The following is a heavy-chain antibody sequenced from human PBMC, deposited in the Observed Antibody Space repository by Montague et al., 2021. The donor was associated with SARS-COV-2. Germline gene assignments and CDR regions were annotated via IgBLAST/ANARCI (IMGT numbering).Heavy chain of an antibody. V-gene: IGHV3-9*01. D-gene: IGHD4-23*01. CDR3: ATDITPGPDTNSAHTP. Sequence: SLRLSCAASGFRFGSYGMHWVRQAPGKGLEWVSGISYNSTSLGYADSVKGRFTIFRDNAKNSLYLQMDSLRPEDSALYYCATDITPGPDTNSAHTPWGQGTPVTVSS. J-gene: IGHJ5*02. CDR1: GFRFGSYG. CDR2: ISYNSTSL.